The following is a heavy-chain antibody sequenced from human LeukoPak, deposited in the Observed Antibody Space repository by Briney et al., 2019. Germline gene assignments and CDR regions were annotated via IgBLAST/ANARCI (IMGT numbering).Heavy chain of an antibody. V-gene: IGHV1-2*06. CDR2: VNPKNGDT. D-gene: IGHD3-10*01. CDR1: GYIFTDYF. CDR3: SRDLSSTAYWELDY. Sequence: ASVKVSCKASGYIFTDYFIHWVRQAPGQGPEWMGRVNPKNGDTYYAQTFQGRVTVTGATSISTAYMDLTTLRSDDMAIYYCSRDLSSTAYWELDYWGQGTLVTVSS. J-gene: IGHJ4*02.